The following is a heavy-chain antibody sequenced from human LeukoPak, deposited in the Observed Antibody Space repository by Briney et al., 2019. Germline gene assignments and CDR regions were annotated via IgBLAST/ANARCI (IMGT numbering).Heavy chain of an antibody. Sequence: GGSLRLSCAASGFTFSSYWMSWVRQAPGKGLEWVANIKQDGSEKYYVDSVKGRFTISRDNAKNSLYLQMNSLRAEDTAAYYCARGGSGYDFDYWGQGTLVTVSS. CDR3: ARGGSGYDFDY. J-gene: IGHJ4*02. V-gene: IGHV3-7*01. CDR2: IKQDGSEK. CDR1: GFTFSSYW. D-gene: IGHD5-12*01.